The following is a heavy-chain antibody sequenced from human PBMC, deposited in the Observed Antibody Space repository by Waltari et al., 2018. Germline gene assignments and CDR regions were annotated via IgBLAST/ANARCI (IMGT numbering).Heavy chain of an antibody. D-gene: IGHD3-10*01. CDR1: GHTFPSYY. CDR3: ARSPSPNYGSGSRLLDYYYGMDV. CDR2: INPRGGSK. V-gene: IGHV1-46*01. Sequence: QVQLVQSGAEVKKPGASVKVSCKASGHTFPSYYMHWVRQAPGQGIEWMGIINPRGGSKSYAQKSQGRVTMTRDTSTSTVYMELSSLRSEDTAVYYCARSPSPNYGSGSRLLDYYYGMDVWGQGTTVTVSS. J-gene: IGHJ6*02.